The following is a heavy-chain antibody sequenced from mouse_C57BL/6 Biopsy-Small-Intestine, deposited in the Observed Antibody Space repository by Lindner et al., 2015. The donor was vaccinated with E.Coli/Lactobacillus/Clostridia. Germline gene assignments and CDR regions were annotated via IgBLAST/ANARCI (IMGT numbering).Heavy chain of an antibody. J-gene: IGHJ1*03. CDR2: IYPGDGDT. V-gene: IGHV1-80*01. D-gene: IGHD1-1*01. Sequence: VQLQESGAELVKPGDSVKISCKVSGYAFSRYWMNWVKQRPGKGLEWIGQIYPGDGDTNYNGNFKDKATLTADKSSSTAFMQLSSLTSEDSAVYFCARPGYGGSYGYFDVWGTGTTVTVSS. CDR3: ARPGYGGSYGYFDV. CDR1: GYAFSRYW.